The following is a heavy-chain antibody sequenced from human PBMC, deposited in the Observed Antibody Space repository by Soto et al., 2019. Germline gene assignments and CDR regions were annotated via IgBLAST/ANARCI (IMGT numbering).Heavy chain of an antibody. Sequence: SETLSLTCAVSGGSISSGGYSWSWIRQPPGKGLEWIGYIYYSGSTNYNPSLKSRVTISVDTSKNQFSLKLSSVTAADTAVYYCARLNSVMGYYYYGMDVWGQGTTVTVSS. D-gene: IGHD3-16*01. CDR1: GGSISSGGYS. CDR2: IYYSGST. CDR3: ARLNSVMGYYYYGMDV. V-gene: IGHV4-61*08. J-gene: IGHJ6*02.